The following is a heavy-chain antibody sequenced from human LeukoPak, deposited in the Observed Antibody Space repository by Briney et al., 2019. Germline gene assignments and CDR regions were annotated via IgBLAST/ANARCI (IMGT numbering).Heavy chain of an antibody. J-gene: IGHJ2*01. CDR1: GFTFDDYA. D-gene: IGHD3/OR15-3a*01. CDR2: ISWNSGSI. V-gene: IGHV3-9*01. Sequence: GGSLRLSCAASGFTFDDYAMHWVRQAPGKGLEWVSGISWNSGSIGYADSVKGRFTISRDNAKNSLYLQMNSLRAEGTALYYCAKDIADSRRGLGYFDLWGRGTLVTVSS. CDR3: AKDIADSRRGLGYFDL.